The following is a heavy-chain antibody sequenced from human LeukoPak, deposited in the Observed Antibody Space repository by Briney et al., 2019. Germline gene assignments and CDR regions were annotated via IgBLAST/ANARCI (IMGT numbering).Heavy chain of an antibody. V-gene: IGHV3-53*01. CDR2: IYSGGST. J-gene: IGHJ4*02. CDR1: GFTVSSNY. CDR3: ARESSGYYPLPFDY. D-gene: IGHD3-22*01. Sequence: TGGSLRLSCAASGFTVSSNYMSWVRQAPGKGLEWVSVIYSGGSTYYADSVKGRFTISRDNSKNTLYLQMNSLRAEDTAVYYCARESSGYYPLPFDYWGQGTLVTVSS.